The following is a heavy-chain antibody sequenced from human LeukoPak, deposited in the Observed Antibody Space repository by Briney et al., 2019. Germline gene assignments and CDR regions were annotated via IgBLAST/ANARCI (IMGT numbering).Heavy chain of an antibody. CDR3: ARTYCSSTSCYYYFDY. Sequence: PSETLSLTCAVYGGSSSGYYWSWIRQPPGKGLEWIGEINHSGSTNYNPSLKSRVTISVDTSKNQFSLKLSSVTAADTAVYYCARTYCSSTSCYYYFDYWGQGTLVTVSS. CDR1: GGSSSGYY. D-gene: IGHD2-2*01. J-gene: IGHJ4*02. CDR2: INHSGST. V-gene: IGHV4-34*01.